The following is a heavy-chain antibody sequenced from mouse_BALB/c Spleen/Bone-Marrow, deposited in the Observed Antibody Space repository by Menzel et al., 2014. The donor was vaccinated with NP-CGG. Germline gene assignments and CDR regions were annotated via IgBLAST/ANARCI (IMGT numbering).Heavy chain of an antibody. CDR1: GYTFTSYW. CDR3: EGSYYGRAMDY. J-gene: IGHJ4*01. D-gene: IGHD1-1*01. V-gene: IGHV1S41*01. CDR2: IAPGSGST. Sequence: DLVKPGASVKLSCKASGYTFTSYWINWIKQRPGQGLEWIGRIAPGSGSTYYDEMFKGKATLTVDTSSSXAYIQLSSLSSEDSAVYFWEGSYYGRAMDYWGQGTSVTVSS.